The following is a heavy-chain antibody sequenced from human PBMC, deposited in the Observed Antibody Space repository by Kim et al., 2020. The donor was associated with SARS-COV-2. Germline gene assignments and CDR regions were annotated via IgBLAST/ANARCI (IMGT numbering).Heavy chain of an antibody. D-gene: IGHD6-13*01. CDR2: IWFDGSNK. V-gene: IGHV3-33*01. Sequence: GGSLRLSCAASGFSFSSFGMHWVRQAPGKGLEWVAVIWFDGSNKYYADSVKGRFTISRVNSKNTLYLHMNSLRAEDTAVYYCARGGNAFDIWGQGTMVTVAS. CDR1: GFSFSSFG. J-gene: IGHJ3*02. CDR3: ARGGNAFDI.